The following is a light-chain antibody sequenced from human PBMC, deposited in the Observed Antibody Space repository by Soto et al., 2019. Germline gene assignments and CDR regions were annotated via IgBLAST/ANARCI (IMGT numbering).Light chain of an antibody. CDR1: QGISNF. Sequence: DSQMTQSPSSLSASVGDRVTITCRASQGISNFLACYQQKPGTVPKLLISAASTLQSGVPSRFSGSGSGTEFTLTITSLQPEDVATYYCQKYSSGITFGQGTRLEIK. CDR3: QKYSSGIT. J-gene: IGKJ5*01. CDR2: AAS. V-gene: IGKV1-27*01.